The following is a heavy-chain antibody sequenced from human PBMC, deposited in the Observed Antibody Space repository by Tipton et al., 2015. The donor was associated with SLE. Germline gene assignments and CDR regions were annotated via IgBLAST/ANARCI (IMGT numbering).Heavy chain of an antibody. V-gene: IGHV3-48*01. D-gene: IGHD6-19*01. CDR1: GFPFNFYS. J-gene: IGHJ3*02. Sequence: SLRLSCAASGFPFNFYSINWVRQAPGKGLEWVSYIGQGGTTIYYADSVKGRFTISRDDTKNSLYLQMNNLGAEDTAVYYCARDRLYAFDIWGQGTMVTVSS. CDR2: IGQGGTTI. CDR3: ARDRLYAFDI.